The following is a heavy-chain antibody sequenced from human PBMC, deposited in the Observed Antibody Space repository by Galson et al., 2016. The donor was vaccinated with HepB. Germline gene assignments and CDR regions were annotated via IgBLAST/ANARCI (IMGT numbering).Heavy chain of an antibody. J-gene: IGHJ4*02. CDR3: ARYHWDYFYFDF. V-gene: IGHV4-59*01. D-gene: IGHD1-7*01. CDR2: IYYSGNT. CDR1: GGSITSYY. Sequence: SETLSLTCTVSGGSITSYYWTWIRQPPGKGLEWIGYIYYSGNTYYSPPLKSRVTISVDTSKNHFSLRLTSVTAAATAVYYCARYHWDYFYFDFWGQGTLVTVSS.